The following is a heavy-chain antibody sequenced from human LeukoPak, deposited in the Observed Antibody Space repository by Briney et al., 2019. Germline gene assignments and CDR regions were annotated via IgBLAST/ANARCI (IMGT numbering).Heavy chain of an antibody. CDR3: ARLRGYNWNEPNWFDP. Sequence: ASVKVSCKASGYTFTGYYMHWVRQAPGQGLEWMGWINPNSGGTNYAQKFQGRVTMTRDKSISTAYLQWSSLKASDTAMYYCARLRGYNWNEPNWFDPWGQGTLVTVSS. J-gene: IGHJ5*02. CDR1: GYTFTGYY. D-gene: IGHD1-1*01. CDR2: INPNSGGT. V-gene: IGHV1-2*02.